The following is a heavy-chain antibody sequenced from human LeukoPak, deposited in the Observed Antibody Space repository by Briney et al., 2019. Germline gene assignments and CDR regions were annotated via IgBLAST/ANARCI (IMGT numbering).Heavy chain of an antibody. CDR2: ISGSGDRT. Sequence: TGGSLRLSCAASGFTFSSYAMTWVRQAPGKGLEWVSVISGSGDRTYYADSVKGRFTISRDNSKNTLYLQMNSLRAEDTAVYYCAKEDRNCGSGCFYLLDSWGQGTLVTVSS. V-gene: IGHV3-23*01. CDR1: GFTFSSYA. J-gene: IGHJ4*02. CDR3: AKEDRNCGSGCFYLLDS. D-gene: IGHD2-21*01.